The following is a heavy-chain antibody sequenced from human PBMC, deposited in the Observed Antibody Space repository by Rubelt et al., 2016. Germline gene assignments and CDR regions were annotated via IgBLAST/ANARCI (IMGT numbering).Heavy chain of an antibody. CDR3: ARDPTNDCSSTSCLSRELDY. D-gene: IGHD2-2*01. CDR1: GGTFSSYA. J-gene: IGHJ4*02. V-gene: IGHV1-69*01. CDR2: IIPIFGTA. Sequence: QVQLVQSGAEVKKPGSSVKVSCKASGGTFSSYAISWVRQAPGQGLEWMGGIIPIFGTANYAQKFQGRVTITADESARTAYMELSRLRAEATAVYYCARDPTNDCSSTSCLSRELDYWGQGTLVTVSS.